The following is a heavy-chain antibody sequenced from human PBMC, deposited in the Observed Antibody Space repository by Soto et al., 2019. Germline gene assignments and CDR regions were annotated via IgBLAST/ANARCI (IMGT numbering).Heavy chain of an antibody. CDR1: GGTFSSYA. CDR3: ARDMVPNNAFDI. V-gene: IGHV1-69*13. CDR2: IIPIFGTA. D-gene: IGHD3-10*01. Sequence: SVKVSCKASGGTFSSYAISWVRRAPGQGLEWMGGIIPIFGTANYAQKFQGRVTITADESTSTAYMELSSLRSEDTAVYYCARDMVPNNAFDIWGQGTMVTVSS. J-gene: IGHJ3*02.